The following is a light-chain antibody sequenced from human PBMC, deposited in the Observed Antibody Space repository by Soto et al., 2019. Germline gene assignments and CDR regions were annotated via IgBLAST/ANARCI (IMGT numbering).Light chain of an antibody. CDR1: ISDIGRNT. J-gene: IGLJ2*01. V-gene: IGLV1-44*01. CDR3: AAWADSLKGPV. Sequence: QAVVTQPPSASGTPGQTVIISCSGSISDIGRNTVNWYRQLPGTAPKLLIYSNNQRPSGLPDRFSGSKSGASASLAISGLQSEDEADYYCAAWADSLKGPVFGGGTKLTVL. CDR2: SNN.